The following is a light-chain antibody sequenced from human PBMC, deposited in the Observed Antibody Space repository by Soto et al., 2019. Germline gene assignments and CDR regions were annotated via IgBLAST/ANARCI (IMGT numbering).Light chain of an antibody. CDR3: QQYHLWPLT. J-gene: IGKJ5*01. CDR1: QNINSN. Sequence: EIVMTQSPATLSVSPGEGVTLSCRASQNINSNLAWYKQKPSQVPSLLIYGASTRATGIPARVGGSGSGTEFTLSISSLQSEDFAVYYCQQYHLWPLTLGQGTRLEIK. CDR2: GAS. V-gene: IGKV3-15*01.